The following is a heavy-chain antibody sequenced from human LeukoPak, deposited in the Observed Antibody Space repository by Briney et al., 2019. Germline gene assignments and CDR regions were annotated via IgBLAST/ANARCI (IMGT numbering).Heavy chain of an antibody. CDR2: ISGTTGRT. D-gene: IGHD2-15*01. V-gene: IGHV3-23*01. Sequence: GGSLRLSCATSGFTFTSHAMTWVRQAPGKALECDSGISGTTGRTFYGDSVKGRFTVSRDNSRDTIYLKMNSVRAEDAAVYFCARVACGTECYYRLDVWGQGTTVNVSS. CDR1: GFTFTSHA. J-gene: IGHJ6*02. CDR3: ARVACGTECYYRLDV.